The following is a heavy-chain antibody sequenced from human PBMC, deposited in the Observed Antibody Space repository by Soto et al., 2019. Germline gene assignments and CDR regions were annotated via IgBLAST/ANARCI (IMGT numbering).Heavy chain of an antibody. CDR1: GGSISSSSCY. CDR2: IYYSGYT. D-gene: IGHD6-19*01. J-gene: IGHJ1*01. V-gene: IGHV4-39*01. Sequence: SETLSLTCTVSGGSISSSSCYWGWIRQPPGKGLEWIGSIYYSGYTYYSPSLQSRVTISVDTSKNQFFLKQSSVTAADTAVYYCARHFRVPVAGTEYFQHWGQGTLVTVSS. CDR3: ARHFRVPVAGTEYFQH.